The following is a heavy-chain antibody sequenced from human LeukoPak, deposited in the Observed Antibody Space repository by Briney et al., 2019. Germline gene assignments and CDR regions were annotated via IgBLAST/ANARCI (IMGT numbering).Heavy chain of an antibody. CDR1: GYTFTTLY. D-gene: IGHD2-2*01. J-gene: IGHJ3*02. V-gene: IGHV1-46*01. Sequence: ASVKVSCRASGYTFTTLYMHWVRQAPGQGLEWMGIINPSGGSTSYAQKFQGRVSMTRDMSTSTVYMELSSLRSEDTAVYYCARGGIVPTGILSGDWQKYDPYDIWGQGIMVTVSS. CDR2: INPSGGST. CDR3: ARGGIVPTGILSGDWQKYDPYDI.